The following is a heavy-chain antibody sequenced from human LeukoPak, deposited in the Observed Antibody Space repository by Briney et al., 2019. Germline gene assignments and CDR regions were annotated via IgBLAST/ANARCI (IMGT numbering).Heavy chain of an antibody. CDR2: ISSSSSYI. J-gene: IGHJ4*02. Sequence: GGSLRLSCAASGFTFSSYSVTWVRQAPGKGLEWVSSISSSSSYIYYADSVKGRFTISRDNAKNSLYLQMNSLRAEDTAVYYCARDWRYCSSTSCYTGGYWGQGTLVTVSS. CDR1: GFTFSSYS. D-gene: IGHD2-2*02. V-gene: IGHV3-21*01. CDR3: ARDWRYCSSTSCYTGGY.